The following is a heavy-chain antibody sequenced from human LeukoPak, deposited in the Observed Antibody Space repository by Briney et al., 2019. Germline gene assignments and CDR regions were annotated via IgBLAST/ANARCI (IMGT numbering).Heavy chain of an antibody. Sequence: GGSLRLSCAASGFTLYDYGMSWVRQAPGKGLVWVSGIYWNGGITGYADSVKGRFTISRDNAKNSLYLQMNSLRAEDTALYYCARTNQLLYPGDYWGQGTLVTVSS. CDR3: ARTNQLLYPGDY. V-gene: IGHV3-20*04. CDR2: IYWNGGIT. D-gene: IGHD2-2*02. CDR1: GFTLYDYG. J-gene: IGHJ4*02.